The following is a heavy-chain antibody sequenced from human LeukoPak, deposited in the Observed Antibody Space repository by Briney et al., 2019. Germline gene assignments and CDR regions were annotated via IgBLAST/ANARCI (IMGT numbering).Heavy chain of an antibody. J-gene: IGHJ4*02. D-gene: IGHD3-3*01. CDR1: GGSISSYY. Sequence: SETLSLTCTVSGGSISSYYWSWIRQPAGKGLEWIGRIYTSGGTNYNPSLKSRVTMSVDTSKNQFSLKLSSVTAADTAVYYCARESGPLWSGSPGYFDYWGQGTLVTVSS. V-gene: IGHV4-4*07. CDR2: IYTSGGT. CDR3: ARESGPLWSGSPGYFDY.